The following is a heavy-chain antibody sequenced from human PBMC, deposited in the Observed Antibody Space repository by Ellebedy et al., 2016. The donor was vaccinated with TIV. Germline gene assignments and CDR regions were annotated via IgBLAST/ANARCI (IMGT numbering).Heavy chain of an antibody. CDR2: VAAGSRS. CDR3: AGVGNDLENLLSFEF. V-gene: IGHV4-4*07. Sequence: MPSETLSLTCSVSGASFRDNHWSWIPQTAAKGLEWLGRVAAGSRSNYTPSLRRRGTILRDTARNQFSLTLTSVTVADTAVYFCAGVGNDLENLLSFEFWGQGLLVIVSP. D-gene: IGHD3-16*01. J-gene: IGHJ4*02. CDR1: GASFRDNH.